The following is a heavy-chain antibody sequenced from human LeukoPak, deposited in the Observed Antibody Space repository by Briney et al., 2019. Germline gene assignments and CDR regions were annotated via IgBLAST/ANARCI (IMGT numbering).Heavy chain of an antibody. V-gene: IGHV4-59*01. Sequence: SETLSITCTVSGGSISTYYWSWIRQPPGKGLEWIGYIYYSGNTNYNPSLRSRVTMSLDTSRNQFSLKLTSVTAADTAVYYCARDQSSGSSSYYYGMDVWGPGATVTVSS. D-gene: IGHD1-26*01. J-gene: IGHJ6*02. CDR3: ARDQSSGSSSYYYGMDV. CDR1: GGSISTYY. CDR2: IYYSGNT.